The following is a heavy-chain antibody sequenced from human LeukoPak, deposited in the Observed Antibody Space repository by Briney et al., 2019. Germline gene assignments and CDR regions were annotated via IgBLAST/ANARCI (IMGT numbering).Heavy chain of an antibody. CDR1: GGTFSSYA. Sequence: SVKVSCKASGGTFSSYAISWVRQAPGQGLEWMGGIIPIFGTANYAQKFQGRVTITADESTGTVYMDLSSLRSEDTAVYYCARVGYYGSGPAYYYMDVWGKGTTVTVSS. CDR2: IIPIFGTA. D-gene: IGHD3-10*01. CDR3: ARVGYYGSGPAYYYMDV. V-gene: IGHV1-69*13. J-gene: IGHJ6*03.